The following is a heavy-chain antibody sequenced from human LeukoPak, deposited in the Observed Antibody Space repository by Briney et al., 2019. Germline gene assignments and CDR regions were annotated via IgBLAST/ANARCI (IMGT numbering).Heavy chain of an antibody. J-gene: IGHJ2*01. CDR2: IYHRGST. CDR3: ARRAPYCSGGSCYWYFDL. Sequence: SETLSLTCTVSGGSINSYYWSWIRQPPGKGLEWIGYIYHRGSTNYNPSLKSRVTISVDMSKNQFSLKLSSVTAADTAVYYCARRAPYCSGGSCYWYFDLWGRGTLVTVSS. D-gene: IGHD2-15*01. V-gene: IGHV4-59*08. CDR1: GGSINSYY.